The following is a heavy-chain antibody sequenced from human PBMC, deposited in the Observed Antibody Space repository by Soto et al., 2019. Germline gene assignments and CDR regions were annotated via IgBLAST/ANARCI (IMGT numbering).Heavy chain of an antibody. CDR3: AKLYKNAWPIDY. Sequence: GGSLRLSCAASGFTFGNFAMTWVRQAPGRGPEWVSTITYNSVSTYYTASVQGRFTISRDNSKDLLFLQMSSLRAEDTAVYYCAKLYKNAWPIDYWGQGVLVTVAS. CDR1: GFTFGNFA. V-gene: IGHV3-23*01. CDR2: ITYNSVST. D-gene: IGHD1-20*01. J-gene: IGHJ4*02.